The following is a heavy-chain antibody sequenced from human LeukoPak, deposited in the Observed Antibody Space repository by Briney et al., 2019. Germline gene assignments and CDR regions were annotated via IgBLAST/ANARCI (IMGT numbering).Heavy chain of an antibody. CDR2: IYYSGST. D-gene: IGHD1-26*01. Sequence: ASETLSLTCAVSGASISSYYWSWIRQPPGKGLEWIGSIYYSGSTNYNPSLKSRVTISLDTSMNQFSLKLSSVTAADTAVYFCARGINVGATSFWGQGTLVTVSS. V-gene: IGHV4-59*01. CDR1: GASISSYY. CDR3: ARGINVGATSF. J-gene: IGHJ4*02.